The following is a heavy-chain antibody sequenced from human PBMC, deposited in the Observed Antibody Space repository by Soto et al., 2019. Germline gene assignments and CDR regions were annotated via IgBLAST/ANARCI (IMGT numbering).Heavy chain of an antibody. V-gene: IGHV4-34*01. CDR1: GGSFTGHF. D-gene: IGHD2-21*02. CDR2: VSHSGNT. Sequence: SETLSLTCTVSGGSFTGHFWSWVRQPPGKGLEWIGEVSHSGNTNFNPSLQSRVTFSVDKSNNQFSLRLTSVTAADTAVYFCAREIVTAGGNNYFDPWGPGTLVTVSS. J-gene: IGHJ5*02. CDR3: AREIVTAGGNNYFDP.